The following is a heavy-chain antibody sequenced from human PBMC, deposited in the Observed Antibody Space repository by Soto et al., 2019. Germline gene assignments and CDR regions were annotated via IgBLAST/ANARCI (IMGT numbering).Heavy chain of an antibody. V-gene: IGHV4-31*03. J-gene: IGHJ5*02. CDR2: IYYSGST. CDR3: AXXXXXXXXPGWFDP. Sequence: QVQLQESGPGLVKPSQTLSLTCTVSGGSXXXGGXXXSWIRXHPGKGLEWIGYIYYSGSTYYNPSLKSRVTISVDTSKNQFSLKLSSVTAXXTXVXXXAXXXXXXXXPGWFDPWGQGTLVTVSS. CDR1: GGSXXXGGXX.